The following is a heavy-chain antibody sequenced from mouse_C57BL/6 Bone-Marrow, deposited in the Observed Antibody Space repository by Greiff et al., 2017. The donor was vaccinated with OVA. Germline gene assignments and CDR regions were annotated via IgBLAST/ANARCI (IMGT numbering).Heavy chain of an antibody. V-gene: IGHV5-6*02. CDR1: GFTFSSYG. D-gene: IGHD2-10*01. CDR2: ISSGGSYT. J-gene: IGHJ4*01. Sequence: DVKLVESGGDLVKPGGSLKLSCAASGFTFSSYGMSWVRQTPDKRLEWVATISSGGSYTYYPDSVKGRFTISRDNAKNTLYLQMSSLKSEDTAMYYCARPYHYAMDYWGQGTSVTVSS. CDR3: ARPYHYAMDY.